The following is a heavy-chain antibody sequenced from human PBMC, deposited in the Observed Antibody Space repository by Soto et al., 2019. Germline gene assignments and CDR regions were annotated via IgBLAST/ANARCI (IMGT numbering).Heavy chain of an antibody. CDR3: ARDQDDSENNWFDP. CDR2: IYHSGST. D-gene: IGHD3-3*01. Sequence: ASETLSLTCAVSGYSISSGYYWGWIRQPPGKGLEWIGSIYHSGSTYYNPSLKSRVTISVDTSKNQFSLKLSSVTAADTAMYYCARDQDDSENNWFDPWGQGTLVTVSS. J-gene: IGHJ5*02. CDR1: GYSISSGYY. V-gene: IGHV4-38-2*02.